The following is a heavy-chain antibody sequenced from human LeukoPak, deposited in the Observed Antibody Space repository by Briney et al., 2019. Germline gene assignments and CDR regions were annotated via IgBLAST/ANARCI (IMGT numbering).Heavy chain of an antibody. D-gene: IGHD3-22*01. CDR3: ARDRKYYYDSSAWS. J-gene: IGHJ5*02. V-gene: IGHV1-2*06. Sequence: ASVKVSCKASGYTFTGYYMHWVRQAPGQGLEWMGRINPNSGGTNYAQKFQGRVTMTRDASISTAYMELSRLRSDDTAVYYCARDRKYYYDSSAWSWGQGTLVTVSS. CDR1: GYTFTGYY. CDR2: INPNSGGT.